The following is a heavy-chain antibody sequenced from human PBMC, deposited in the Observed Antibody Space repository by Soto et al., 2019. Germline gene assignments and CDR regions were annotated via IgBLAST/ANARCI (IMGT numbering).Heavy chain of an antibody. CDR2: ISSSSSYI. D-gene: IGHD3-3*01. V-gene: IGHV3-21*01. Sequence: GGSLRLSCAASGFTFSSYSMNWVRQAPGKGLEWVSSISSSSSYIYYADSVKGRFTISRDNAKNSLYLQMNSLRAEDTAVYYCAIDYYDFWSGYLFWGQGTLVTVSS. J-gene: IGHJ4*02. CDR1: GFTFSSYS. CDR3: AIDYYDFWSGYLF.